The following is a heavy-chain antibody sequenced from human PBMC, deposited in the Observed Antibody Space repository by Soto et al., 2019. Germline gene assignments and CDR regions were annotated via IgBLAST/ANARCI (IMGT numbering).Heavy chain of an antibody. V-gene: IGHV4-4*02. D-gene: IGHD3-9*01. CDR1: GGSISSSNW. Sequence: PSETLSLTCAVSGGSISSSNWWSWVRQPPGKGLEWIGEIYHSGSTNYNPSLKSRVTISVDKSKNQFSLKLSSVTAADTAVYYCARGIGYYDILTGYFHYYGMDVWGQGTTVTAP. CDR2: IYHSGST. CDR3: ARGIGYYDILTGYFHYYGMDV. J-gene: IGHJ6*02.